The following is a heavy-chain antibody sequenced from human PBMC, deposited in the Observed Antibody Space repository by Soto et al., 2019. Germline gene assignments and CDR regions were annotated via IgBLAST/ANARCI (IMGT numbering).Heavy chain of an antibody. D-gene: IGHD6-19*01. CDR2: YSSNGGST. J-gene: IGHJ4*02. CDR1: GFTFSSYA. V-gene: IGHV3-64D*06. CDR3: VGYSSGWDY. Sequence: PGGSLTLSCSVSGFTFSSYAMHWVRQAPGKGLEYVSGYSSNGGSTNYAYTVKGRFTISRDNSKNTLYLQMSSLRAEDTAVYYCVGYSSGWDYWGQGTLVTVSS.